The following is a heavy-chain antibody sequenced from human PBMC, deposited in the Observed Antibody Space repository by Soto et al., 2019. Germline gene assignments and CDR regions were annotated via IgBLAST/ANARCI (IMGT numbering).Heavy chain of an antibody. Sequence: VASVKVSCKASGYTFTSYGISWVRQAPGQGLEWMGWISAYNGNTNYAQKLQGRVTMTTDTSTSTAYMELRSLRSDDTAVYYCARDSPMVRGVMGRFDPWGQGTLVTVSS. V-gene: IGHV1-18*01. CDR1: GYTFTSYG. CDR2: ISAYNGNT. J-gene: IGHJ5*02. D-gene: IGHD3-10*01. CDR3: ARDSPMVRGVMGRFDP.